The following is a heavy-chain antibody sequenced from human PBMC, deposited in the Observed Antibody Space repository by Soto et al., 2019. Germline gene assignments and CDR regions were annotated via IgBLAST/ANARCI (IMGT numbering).Heavy chain of an antibody. J-gene: IGHJ6*02. CDR1: GFTFSSYG. V-gene: IGHV3-30*18. CDR3: AKDGIVLAAAGHYYYYGMDV. Sequence: QVQLVESGGGVVQPGRSLRLSCAASGFTFSSYGMHWVRQAPGKGLEWVAVISYDGSNKYYADSVKGRFTISRDNSKNKLYLQMNSLRAEDTAVYYCAKDGIVLAAAGHYYYYGMDVWGQGTTVTVSS. D-gene: IGHD6-13*01. CDR2: ISYDGSNK.